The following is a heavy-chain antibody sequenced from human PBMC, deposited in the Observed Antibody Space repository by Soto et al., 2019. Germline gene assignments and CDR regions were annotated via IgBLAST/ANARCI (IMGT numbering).Heavy chain of an antibody. J-gene: IGHJ4*02. CDR3: ARSQTTLTSYDY. D-gene: IGHD4-17*01. Sequence: QLQLQESGSGLVKPSQILSLTCAGSGGSFSSGGYSWSCIRQPPGKGLEWIGYIYHSGSTYYNPSLKSRVTISVDRSKNQFSLKLSSVTAADTAVYYCARSQTTLTSYDYWGQGTLVTVSS. V-gene: IGHV4-30-2*01. CDR2: IYHSGST. CDR1: GGSFSSGGYS.